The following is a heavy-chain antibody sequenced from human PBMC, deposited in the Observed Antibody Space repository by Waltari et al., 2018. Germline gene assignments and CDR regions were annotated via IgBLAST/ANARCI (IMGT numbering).Heavy chain of an antibody. V-gene: IGHV3-33*01. CDR3: ARDGQQLFDY. J-gene: IGHJ4*02. Sequence: QVQLVESGGGVVQPGRSLRLSCAASGFTFSSYGMHWVRQAPGKGLEWVAVRWYDGSNKYYADSVKGRFTISRDNSKNTLYLQMNSLRAEDTAVYYCARDGQQLFDYWGQGTLVTVSS. CDR1: GFTFSSYG. D-gene: IGHD6-13*01. CDR2: RWYDGSNK.